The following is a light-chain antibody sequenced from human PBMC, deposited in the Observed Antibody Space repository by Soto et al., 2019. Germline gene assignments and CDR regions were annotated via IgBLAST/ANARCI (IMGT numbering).Light chain of an antibody. CDR1: QSVRSN. V-gene: IGKV3-15*01. Sequence: EVVMTQSPATLSVSPGENVTLSCRASQSVRSNLAWYQQKPGQSPRLLIYGASTRATGIPARFSGSGSGTEFTLTSSSLQSEYFAIYYCQQYHIWLTFGGGTKVDIK. CDR3: QQYHIWLT. J-gene: IGKJ4*01. CDR2: GAS.